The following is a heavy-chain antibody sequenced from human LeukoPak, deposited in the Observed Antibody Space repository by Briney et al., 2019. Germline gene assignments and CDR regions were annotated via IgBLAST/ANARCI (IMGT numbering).Heavy chain of an antibody. V-gene: IGHV3-23*01. J-gene: IGHJ4*02. CDR3: PKVHIGGGTYGWLGN. CDR2: ISGSGDST. Sequence: PGGSLRLSCAASVYTLNSYAMTWVRQAPGKGLEWVSTISGSGDSTYYADSVKGRFTIFRDNSRNTLSLHMSSLGVEDTAIYYCPKVHIGGGTYGWLGNWGQGTLVTFSS. CDR1: VYTLNSYA. D-gene: IGHD1-26*01.